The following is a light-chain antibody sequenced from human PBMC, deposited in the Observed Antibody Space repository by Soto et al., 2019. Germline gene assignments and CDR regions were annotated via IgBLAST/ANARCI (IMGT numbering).Light chain of an antibody. Sequence: EIKLNQSASSLAESMGDTVALTSRACQSISEYLNWYQQKPGKAPRLLIYAASNLDNGVPSRFSGSGSGTTFTLTIRSLQPEDFATYYCQQSYSFPRTFGQGTKVDI. CDR3: QQSYSFPRT. CDR2: AAS. V-gene: IGKV1-39*01. CDR1: QSISEY. J-gene: IGKJ1*01.